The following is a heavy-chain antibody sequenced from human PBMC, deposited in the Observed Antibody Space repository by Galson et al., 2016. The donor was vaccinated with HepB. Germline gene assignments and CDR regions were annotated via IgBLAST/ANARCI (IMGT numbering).Heavy chain of an antibody. D-gene: IGHD6-25*01. V-gene: IGHV3-33*01. Sequence: SLRLSCAASGFSFSDHGMHWVRQAPGKGLEWVALIWSDGRNQYYVDSVKGRFTISRDNAKSTLYLQLRSLRAEDTALYYCARDRGSGSLDYGVDVWGQGTTGIVS. CDR3: ARDRGSGSLDYGVDV. J-gene: IGHJ6*02. CDR2: IWSDGRNQ. CDR1: GFSFSDHG.